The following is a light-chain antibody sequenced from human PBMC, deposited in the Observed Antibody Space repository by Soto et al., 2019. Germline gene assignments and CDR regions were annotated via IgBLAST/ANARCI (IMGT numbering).Light chain of an antibody. CDR3: QQYVGWT. J-gene: IGKJ1*01. V-gene: IGKV3-20*01. CDR1: HSVGSSH. Sequence: EIVLTQSPGTLSLSPGERATLSCRASHSVGSSHLAWYQQKPGQAPRLLIYGASSRATCVPDRFSGSGSGTDFTLTISRLEPEDSAVYYCQQYVGWTFGHGTKVEIK. CDR2: GAS.